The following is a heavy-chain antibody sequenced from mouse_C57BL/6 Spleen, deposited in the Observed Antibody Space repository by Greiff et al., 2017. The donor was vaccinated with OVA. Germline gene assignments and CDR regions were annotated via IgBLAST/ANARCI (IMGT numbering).Heavy chain of an antibody. CDR1: GYTFTDYY. J-gene: IGHJ2*01. D-gene: IGHD1-1*01. V-gene: IGHV1-26*01. Sequence: VQLKQSGPELVKPGASVKISCKASGYTFTDYYMNWVKQSHGKSLEWIGDINPNNGGTSYNQKFKGKATLTVDKSSSTAYMELRSLTSEDSAVYYCARGYYYGSDFDYWGQGTTLTVSS. CDR3: ARGYYYGSDFDY. CDR2: INPNNGGT.